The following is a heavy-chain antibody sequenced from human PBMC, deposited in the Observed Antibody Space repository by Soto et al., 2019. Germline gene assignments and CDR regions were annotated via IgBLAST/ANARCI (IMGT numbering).Heavy chain of an antibody. V-gene: IGHV3-11*04. D-gene: IGHD2-15*01. CDR2: ISSSGGTI. CDR1: GFTFSDYD. Sequence: GGSLRLSCAASGFTFSDYDMSWIRRAPGKGLEWVSYISSSGGTIYYADSVQARFTISRDNAKNSVVLQMNSLRAEDTAVYYCARDGYCSGGSCYSVPVFDYWGQGTLVTVSS. J-gene: IGHJ4*02. CDR3: ARDGYCSGGSCYSVPVFDY.